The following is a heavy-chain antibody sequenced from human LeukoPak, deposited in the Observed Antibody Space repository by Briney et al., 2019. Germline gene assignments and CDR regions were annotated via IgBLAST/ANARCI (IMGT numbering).Heavy chain of an antibody. Sequence: ASVKVSCKASGGTFSSYAISWVRPAPGQGLEWMGGIIPIFGTANYAQKFQGRVTITADKSTSTAYMELSSLRSEDTAVYYCARATQGYRSGGSCYEYYFDYWGQGTLVTVSS. CDR1: GGTFSSYA. CDR3: ARATQGYRSGGSCYEYYFDY. CDR2: IIPIFGTA. J-gene: IGHJ4*02. D-gene: IGHD2-15*01. V-gene: IGHV1-69*06.